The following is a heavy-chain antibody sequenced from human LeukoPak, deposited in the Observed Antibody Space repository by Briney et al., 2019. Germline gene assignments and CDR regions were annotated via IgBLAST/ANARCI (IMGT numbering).Heavy chain of an antibody. CDR3: ARDGLYSYGYSYFDY. Sequence: SETLSLTCTVSGVSISSYHWSWIRQPAGKGLEWIGRVHTSGTTNYNPSLKSRVTMSVDTSKNQLSLMLTSVTAAGTAVYYCARDGLYSYGYSYFDYWGQGTLVTVSS. V-gene: IGHV4-4*07. D-gene: IGHD5-18*01. J-gene: IGHJ4*02. CDR1: GVSISSYH. CDR2: VHTSGTT.